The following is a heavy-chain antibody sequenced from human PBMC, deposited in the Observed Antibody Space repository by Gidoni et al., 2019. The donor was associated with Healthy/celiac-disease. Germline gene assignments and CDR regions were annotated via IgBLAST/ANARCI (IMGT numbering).Heavy chain of an antibody. CDR2: IWYDGSNK. CDR1: GFTFSSFG. J-gene: IGHJ4*02. Sequence: QVQLVESGGGVVQPGRSLRLSCAASGFTFSSFGMHWVRQAPGKGLGGVAVIWYDGSNKYYADSVKGRFTISRDNSKNTLYLQMNSLRAEDTAVYYCARDGPVPLSYNWNGGVEGREPDYWGQGTLVTVSS. D-gene: IGHD1-20*01. V-gene: IGHV3-33*01. CDR3: ARDGPVPLSYNWNGGVEGREPDY.